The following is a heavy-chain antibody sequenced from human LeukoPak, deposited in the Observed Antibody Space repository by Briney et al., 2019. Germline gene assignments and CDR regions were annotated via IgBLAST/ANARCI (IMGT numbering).Heavy chain of an antibody. D-gene: IGHD3-10*01. CDR1: GYTFTSYG. CDR3: ARLWFGELSDLSFDY. CDR2: ISAYNGNT. J-gene: IGHJ4*02. Sequence: ASVKVSCKASGYTFTSYGISWVRQAPGQGLEWMGWISAYNGNTNYAQKLQGRVTMTTDTSTSTAYMELRSLRSNDTAVYYCARLWFGELSDLSFDYWGQGTLVTVSS. V-gene: IGHV1-18*01.